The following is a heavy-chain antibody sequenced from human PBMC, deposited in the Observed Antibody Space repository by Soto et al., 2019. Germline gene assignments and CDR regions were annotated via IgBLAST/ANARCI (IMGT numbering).Heavy chain of an antibody. CDR2: IWYDGRNK. Sequence: GGSLRLSCAASGFTLCSYCLHRVRQAPGKGLEWGAVIWYDGRNKYYADSEKGRITISRDNYKNTLYLQMNSLRAEDTAVYYCPRGAYYYNSPDYFNASNFDYWGQGTLGTVFS. CDR1: GFTLCSYC. D-gene: IGHD3-9*01. V-gene: IGHV3-33*01. CDR3: PRGAYYYNSPDYFNASNFDY. J-gene: IGHJ4*02.